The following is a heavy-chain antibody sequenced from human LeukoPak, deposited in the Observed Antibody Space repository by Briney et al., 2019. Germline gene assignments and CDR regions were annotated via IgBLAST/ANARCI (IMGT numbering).Heavy chain of an antibody. Sequence: SVKVSCKASGGTFSSYAISWVRQAPGQGLEWMGGIIPIFGTANYAQKFQGRVTITADESTSTAYMELSSLRSEDTAVYYCARDLRQYSSSSHKTGFDYWGQGTLVTVSS. V-gene: IGHV1-69*13. CDR3: ARDLRQYSSSSHKTGFDY. D-gene: IGHD6-6*01. CDR2: IIPIFGTA. J-gene: IGHJ4*02. CDR1: GGTFSSYA.